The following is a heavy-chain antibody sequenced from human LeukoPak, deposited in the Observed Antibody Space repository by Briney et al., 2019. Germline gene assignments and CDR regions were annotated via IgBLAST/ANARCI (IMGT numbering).Heavy chain of an antibody. Sequence: GSLRLSCAASGFTFSSYSMNWVRQAPGKGLEWVSAISGNGAKTYYVDSVKGRFTISRDNSKNTLYLQMSSLRADDTAVYYCAKDLNWGLDYWGQGTLVTVSS. CDR2: ISGNGAKT. CDR3: AKDLNWGLDY. J-gene: IGHJ4*02. D-gene: IGHD7-27*01. V-gene: IGHV3-23*01. CDR1: GFTFSSYS.